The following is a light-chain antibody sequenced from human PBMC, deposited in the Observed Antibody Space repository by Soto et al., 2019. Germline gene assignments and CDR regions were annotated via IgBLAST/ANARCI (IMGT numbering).Light chain of an antibody. J-gene: IGKJ5*01. CDR2: GAS. V-gene: IGKV3-15*01. CDR3: QQYNNWPRIT. Sequence: EIVMTQSPDTLSVSPGERATLSCRASESVNSNVGWYQQKPGQAPRLLIYGASTRATGIPARFSGSGSGTEFTLTISSLQSEDFAVYYCQQYNNWPRITFGQGTRLEIK. CDR1: ESVNSN.